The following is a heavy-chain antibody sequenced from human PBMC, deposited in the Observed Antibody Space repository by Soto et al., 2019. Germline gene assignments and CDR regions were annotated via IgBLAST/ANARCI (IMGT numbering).Heavy chain of an antibody. CDR1: VDSVPSNSAA. CDR2: TYYRSKLYN. J-gene: IGHJ4*02. CDR3: ARGTSIAAAVEGDNFDY. D-gene: IGHD6-13*01. Sequence: SQTLSLTCAISVDSVPSNSAAWNLISQSPSRGLEWLGRTYYRSKLYNDYAVSVRSRITINPDTSKNQFSLKLNSVTHEDTAVYYCARGTSIAAAVEGDNFDYWGQGTLVPVSS. V-gene: IGHV6-1*01.